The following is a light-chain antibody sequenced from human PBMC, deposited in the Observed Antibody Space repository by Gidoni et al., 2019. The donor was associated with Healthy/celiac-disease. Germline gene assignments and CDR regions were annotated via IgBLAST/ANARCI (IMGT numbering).Light chain of an antibody. V-gene: IGLV3-1*01. CDR2: QDS. J-gene: IGLJ2*01. CDR3: QAWDSSTYVV. CDR1: KLVDNY. Sequence: SYALTQPPSVSVSPGQTASITCSGDKLVDNYACWYQQKPGKSPVLVIDQDSKRPSGIPERFSGSNSGNTATLTISGTPAMDEADYYCQAWDSSTYVVFGGGTKLTVL.